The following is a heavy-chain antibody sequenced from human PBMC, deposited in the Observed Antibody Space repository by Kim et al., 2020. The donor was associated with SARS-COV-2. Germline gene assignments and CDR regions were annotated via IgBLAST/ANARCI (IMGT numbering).Heavy chain of an antibody. CDR1: GGSISSGGYY. J-gene: IGHJ3*02. CDR2: IYYSGST. V-gene: IGHV4-31*03. D-gene: IGHD3-22*01. CDR3: ARASITIIVVQAFDI. Sequence: SETLSLTCTVSGGSISSGGYYWSWIRQHPGKGLGWIGYIYYSGSTYYNPSLKSRVTLSVDTSKNQFSLKLSSVTAADTAVYYCARASITIIVVQAFDIWGQGTMVTVSS.